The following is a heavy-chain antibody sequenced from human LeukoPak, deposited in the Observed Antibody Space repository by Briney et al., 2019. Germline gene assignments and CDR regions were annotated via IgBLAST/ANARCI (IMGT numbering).Heavy chain of an antibody. J-gene: IGHJ5*02. CDR1: GGSISSSNW. CDR3: ARVRIQLLLYHGWFDP. CDR2: IYHSGST. Sequence: SETLSLTCAVSGGSISSSNWWSGVRPPPGKGLEWIGEIYHSGSTNYNPSLRSRVTISVDKSKNQFSLKLSSVTAADTAVYYCARVRIQLLLYHGWFDPWGQGTLVTVSS. D-gene: IGHD5-18*01. V-gene: IGHV4-4*02.